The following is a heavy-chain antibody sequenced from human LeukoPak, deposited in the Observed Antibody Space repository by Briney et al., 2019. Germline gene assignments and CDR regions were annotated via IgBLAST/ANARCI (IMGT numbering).Heavy chain of an antibody. CDR3: ASLYCSSTSCYLFH. CDR2: IYYSGST. Sequence: SETLSLTCTVSGGSISSYYWSWIRRTPGKGLEWIGYIYYSGSTNYNPSLKGRVNISVDTSKNQFSLKLSSVTAADTALYYCASLYCSSTSCYLFHWGQGTLVTVSS. J-gene: IGHJ4*02. CDR1: GGSISSYY. V-gene: IGHV4-59*08. D-gene: IGHD2-2*01.